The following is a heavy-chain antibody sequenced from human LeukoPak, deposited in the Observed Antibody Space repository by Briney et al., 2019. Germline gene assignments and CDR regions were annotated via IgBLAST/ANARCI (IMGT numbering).Heavy chain of an antibody. V-gene: IGHV4-34*01. CDR3: ARVTTGYVWGSYRWNWFDP. Sequence: SETLSLTCAVYGGSFSGYYWSWLRQPPGKGLEWIGEINHSGSTNYNPSLKSRVTISVDTSKNQFSLKLSSVTAADTAVYYCARVTTGYVWGSYRWNWFDPWGQGTLVTVSS. D-gene: IGHD3-16*02. J-gene: IGHJ5*02. CDR1: GGSFSGYY. CDR2: INHSGST.